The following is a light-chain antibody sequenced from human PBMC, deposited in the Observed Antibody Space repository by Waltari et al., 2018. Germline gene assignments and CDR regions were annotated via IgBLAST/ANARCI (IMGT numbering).Light chain of an antibody. CDR3: QHHFRLPAT. CDR1: QNIGHC. V-gene: IGKV3-20*01. Sequence: IVLTQSPGTLSLSPGGRATLSCRASQNIGHCLAWYQQKPGQAPRLLIYASSTRATGIPDRFSGSGSGADFSLTITGLEPDDFAVYYCQHHFRLPATFGQGTKV. CDR2: ASS. J-gene: IGKJ1*01.